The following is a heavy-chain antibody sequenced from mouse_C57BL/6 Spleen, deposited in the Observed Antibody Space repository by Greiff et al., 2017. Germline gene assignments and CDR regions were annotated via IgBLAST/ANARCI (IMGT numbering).Heavy chain of an antibody. CDR1: GFSLTSYG. D-gene: IGHD1-1*01. J-gene: IGHJ4*01. CDR3: ARGLYGSSQYYYAMDY. CDR2: IWSDGST. V-gene: IGHV2-6*03. Sequence: VQRVESGPGLVAPSQSLSITCTVSGFSLTSYGVHWVRQPPGKGLEWLVVIWSDGSTTYNSALKSRLSISKDNSKSQVFLKMNSLQTDDTAMYYCARGLYGSSQYYYAMDYWGQGTSVTVSS.